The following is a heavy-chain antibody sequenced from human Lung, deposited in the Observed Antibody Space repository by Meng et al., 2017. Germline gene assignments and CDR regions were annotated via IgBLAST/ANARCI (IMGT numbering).Heavy chain of an antibody. CDR1: GYTFTSYA. V-gene: IGHV1-3*01. CDR2: INAGNGNT. CDR3: ARGDYCGGDCYWFDY. D-gene: IGHD2-21*02. Sequence: QVQFVQSGAEVKKPGASVKVSCKASGYTFTSYAMHWVRQAPGQRLEWMGWINAGNGNTKYSQKFQGRVTITRDTSASTAYMELSSLRSEDTAVYYCARGDYCGGDCYWFDYWGQGTLVTSPQ. J-gene: IGHJ4*02.